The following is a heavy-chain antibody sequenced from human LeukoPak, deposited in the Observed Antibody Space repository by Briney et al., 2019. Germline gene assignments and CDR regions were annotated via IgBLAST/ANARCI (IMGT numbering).Heavy chain of an antibody. V-gene: IGHV3-30*04. Sequence: GGSLRLSCAGSGFTFNDYALHWVRQAPGKGLEWVAFVAYDGSSVYYRESLKDRFTISRDYSRNTSYLQMDSLRGEDTAVYYCARDGVTRRYNMYFYMDVWGKGTTVTVSS. CDR1: GFTFNDYA. CDR2: VAYDGSSV. J-gene: IGHJ6*03. D-gene: IGHD1-1*01. CDR3: ARDGVTRRYNMYFYMDV.